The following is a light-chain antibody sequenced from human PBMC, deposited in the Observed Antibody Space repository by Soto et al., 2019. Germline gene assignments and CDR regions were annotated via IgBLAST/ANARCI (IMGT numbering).Light chain of an antibody. J-gene: IGLJ1*01. CDR3: CSYASGSTPYV. Sequence: QSVLTQPASVSGSPGQSITISCTGTSSDVGSYNFVSWYQQHPGKAPKLMIYEDSNRPSGVSNRFSGSTSGNTASLTISGLPAEDKADYFCCSYASGSTPYVFGNGTKLTVL. V-gene: IGLV2-23*01. CDR1: SSDVGSYNF. CDR2: EDS.